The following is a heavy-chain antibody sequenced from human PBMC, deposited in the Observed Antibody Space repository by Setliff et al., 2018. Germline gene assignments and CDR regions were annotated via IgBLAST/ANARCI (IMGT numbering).Heavy chain of an antibody. CDR1: GGSISSSNW. Sequence: KTSETLSLTCAVSGGSISSSNWWSWVRQPPGKGLEWIGRVYYSGSTDYNPSLKSRVSISVDTSKNQFSLKLNAVTAADTAVYYCATLTGDRGVDYWGQGRLVTVSS. CDR2: VYYSGST. V-gene: IGHV4-4*02. J-gene: IGHJ4*02. D-gene: IGHD7-27*01. CDR3: ATLTGDRGVDY.